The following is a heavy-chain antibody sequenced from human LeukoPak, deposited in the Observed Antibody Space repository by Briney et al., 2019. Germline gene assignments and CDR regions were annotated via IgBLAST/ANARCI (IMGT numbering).Heavy chain of an antibody. CDR1: GFTFSSYW. Sequence: GGSLRLSCAASGFTFSSYWMHWVRQAPGKGLVWVSRINSDGSSTSYADSVKGRFTISRDNAKSTLYLQMNSLRAEDTAVYYCARDSSIAAADAAIDPWGQGTLVTVSS. D-gene: IGHD6-13*01. CDR2: INSDGSST. V-gene: IGHV3-74*01. J-gene: IGHJ5*02. CDR3: ARDSSIAAADAAIDP.